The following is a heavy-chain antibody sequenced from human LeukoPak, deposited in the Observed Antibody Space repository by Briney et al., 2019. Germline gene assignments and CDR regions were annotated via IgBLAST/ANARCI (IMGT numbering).Heavy chain of an antibody. V-gene: IGHV4-39*02. Sequence: SETLSLTCTVSGGSISSSRDYWAWIRQPPGKGLEWIANIYYSGSTYYSPSLKSRVTISVDTSKNQFSLKLSSVTAADTAVYYCARDSPSITMVRGVIIRVYYFDYWGQGTLVTVSS. CDR1: GGSISSSRDY. CDR2: IYYSGST. D-gene: IGHD3-10*01. J-gene: IGHJ4*02. CDR3: ARDSPSITMVRGVIIRVYYFDY.